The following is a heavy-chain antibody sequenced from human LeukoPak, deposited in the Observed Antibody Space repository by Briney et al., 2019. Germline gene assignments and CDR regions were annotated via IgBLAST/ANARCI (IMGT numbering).Heavy chain of an antibody. CDR1: GGSFSGYY. CDR2: INHSGST. Sequence: PSETLSLTCAVYGGSFSGYYWSWIRQPPGKGLEWIGEINHSGSTNYNPSLKSRVTMSVDTSKNQFSLKLSSVTAADTAVYYCASQRRGSSGPFRFDPWGQGTLVTVSS. CDR3: ASQRRGSSGPFRFDP. J-gene: IGHJ5*02. D-gene: IGHD6-19*01. V-gene: IGHV4-34*01.